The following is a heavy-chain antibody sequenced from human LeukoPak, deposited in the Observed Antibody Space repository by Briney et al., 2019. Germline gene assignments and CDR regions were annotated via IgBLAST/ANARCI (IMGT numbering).Heavy chain of an antibody. CDR1: GGSISSYY. Sequence: PSETLSLTCTVSGGSISSYYWSWIRQPPGKGLEWIGYIYYSGSTNYNPSLKSRVTISEDTSKNQFSLKLSSVTAADTAVYYCARDRIGTAGIAVAAWGQGTLVTVSS. V-gene: IGHV4-59*01. D-gene: IGHD6-19*01. J-gene: IGHJ5*02. CDR2: IYYSGST. CDR3: ARDRIGTAGIAVAA.